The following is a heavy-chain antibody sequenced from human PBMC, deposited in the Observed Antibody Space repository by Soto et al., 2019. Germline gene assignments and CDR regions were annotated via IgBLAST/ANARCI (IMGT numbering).Heavy chain of an antibody. D-gene: IGHD6-19*01. Sequence: QVQLQESGPGLVKPSQTLSLTCTVSGDSISGGYYWSWIRQHPGKGLEWIGYVSPGGTTYYNPSLNGRVSISRDTSKTQFSLEVTSVTAADTAVYHCESDGCGYGIDVWGQGTTVTVSS. CDR1: GDSISGGYY. CDR2: VSPGGTT. CDR3: ESDGCGYGIDV. J-gene: IGHJ6*02. V-gene: IGHV4-31*03.